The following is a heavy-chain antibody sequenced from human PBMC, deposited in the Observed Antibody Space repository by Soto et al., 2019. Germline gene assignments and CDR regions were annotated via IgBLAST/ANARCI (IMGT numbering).Heavy chain of an antibody. D-gene: IGHD1-26*01. V-gene: IGHV4-59*01. Sequence: SETLSLTCTVPGGSISSYYWSWIRQPPGKGLEWIGYIYYSGSTNYNPSLKSRVTISVDTSKNQFSLKLSSVTAADTAVYYCARDWYSGNRGGKAGTKFPAGAFDIWGQGTMVTVSS. J-gene: IGHJ3*02. CDR1: GGSISSYY. CDR2: IYYSGST. CDR3: ARDWYSGNRGGKAGTKFPAGAFDI.